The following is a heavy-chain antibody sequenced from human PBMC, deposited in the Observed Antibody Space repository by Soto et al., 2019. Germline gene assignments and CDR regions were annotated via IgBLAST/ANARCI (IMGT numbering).Heavy chain of an antibody. CDR1: GYTFRNYA. CDR3: ARGSPPTFDY. CDR2: INAGNGNT. D-gene: IGHD1-26*01. J-gene: IGHJ4*02. Sequence: ASVTVSCKASGYTFRNYAIHWVRQAPGQRLEWMGWINAGNGNTKSSQKFQGRVTITRDTSASTAYMELSSLRSEDTAVYYCARGSPPTFDYWGQGTLVTVSS. V-gene: IGHV1-3*01.